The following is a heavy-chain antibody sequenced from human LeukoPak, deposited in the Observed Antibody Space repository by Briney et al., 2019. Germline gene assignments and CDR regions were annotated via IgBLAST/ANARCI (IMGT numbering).Heavy chain of an antibody. D-gene: IGHD7-27*01. CDR1: GYTFTGHY. J-gene: IGHJ4*02. Sequence: ASVKVSCKASGYTFTGHYMHWLRQAPGQGREWMGWIKPDTGVTYYAQNFQGRFTMTTDTSISTVYMELSSLRSDDTAVYYCARDNNWGPDYWGQGTLVTVSS. CDR3: ARDNNWGPDY. CDR2: IKPDTGVT. V-gene: IGHV1-2*02.